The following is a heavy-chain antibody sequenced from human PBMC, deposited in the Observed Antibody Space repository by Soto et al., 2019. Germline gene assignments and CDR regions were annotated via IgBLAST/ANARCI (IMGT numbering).Heavy chain of an antibody. CDR1: GYTFTGHY. D-gene: IGHD3-10*01. J-gene: IGHJ3*01. CDR3: AREPMVRAAHGFDF. Sequence: QVQLVQSGAEVKKPGASVKVSCKASGYTFTGHYMHWVRQAPGQGLEWMGWINPNSVGTNYAQKFQGSVTMTRDTSISTAYMELSRLRSDDTAVYYCAREPMVRAAHGFDFWGQGTMVTVSS. V-gene: IGHV1-2*02. CDR2: INPNSVGT.